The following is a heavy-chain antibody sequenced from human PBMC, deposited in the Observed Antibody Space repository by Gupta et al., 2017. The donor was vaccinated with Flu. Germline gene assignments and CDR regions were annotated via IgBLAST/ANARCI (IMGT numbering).Heavy chain of an antibody. CDR3: AKDRSGNPAIDY. CDR2: VGAGGDRT. D-gene: IGHD6-13*01. J-gene: IGHJ4*02. CDR1: GPTVGDYA. Sequence: EVQQLVSGGCLVKPGASMRLAFAASGPTVGDYAMSWVRQGSGKGLEWVATVGAGGDRTYYADSGMRRFTISRDNSKNTVYLQMNSLRGDDTAEYYCAKDRSGNPAIDYWGQGTLVTVSA. V-gene: IGHV3-23*01.